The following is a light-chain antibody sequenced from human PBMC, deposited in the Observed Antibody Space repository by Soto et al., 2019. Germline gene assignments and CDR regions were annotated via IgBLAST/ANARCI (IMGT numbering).Light chain of an antibody. CDR2: EFS. CDR1: QSLLHSNGKTY. V-gene: IGKV2D-29*01. Sequence: DIVMTQTPLSLSVTPGQPASISCKSSQSLLHSNGKTYLSWYLQQPSQPPLLLIYEFSNRFSGVSDRFRGSGSGTDFTLKISRVEAEDVGFYCCMRNKQLPVTFGGGTKVEIK. CDR3: MRNKQLPVT. J-gene: IGKJ4*01.